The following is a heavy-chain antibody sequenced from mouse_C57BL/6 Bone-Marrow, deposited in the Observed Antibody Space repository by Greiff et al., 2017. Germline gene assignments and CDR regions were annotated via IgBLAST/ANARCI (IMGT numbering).Heavy chain of an antibody. V-gene: IGHV3-6*01. CDR2: ISYDGSN. CDR3: ALGRVPHY. Sequence: ESGPGPVKPSQTLSLTCSVTGYSITSGYYWNWIRQFPGNKLEWMGYISYDGSNNYNPSLKNRISITRDTSKNQFFLKLNSVTTEDTATYYCALGRVPHYWGQGTTLTVSS. CDR1: GYSITSGYY. J-gene: IGHJ2*01. D-gene: IGHD3-3*01.